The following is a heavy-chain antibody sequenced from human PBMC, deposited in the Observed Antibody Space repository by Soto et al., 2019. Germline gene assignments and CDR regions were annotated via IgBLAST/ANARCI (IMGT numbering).Heavy chain of an antibody. CDR1: GYSFPTYW. CDR2: IYPGDSDT. V-gene: IGHV5-51*01. CDR3: ARHSKPSRKDSAMDV. J-gene: IGHJ6*02. Sequence: GESLKISCKGSGYSFPTYWIAWVRQMPGKGLEWMGIIYPGDSDTIYRPSFQGQVTISADKSINTAYLQWSSLKASDSAMYYCARHSKPSRKDSAMDVWGQGTTVTVSS.